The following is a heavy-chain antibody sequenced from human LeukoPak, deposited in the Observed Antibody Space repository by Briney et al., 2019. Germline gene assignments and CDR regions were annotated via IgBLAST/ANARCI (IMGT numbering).Heavy chain of an antibody. CDR1: GYTFTDYF. CDR3: ARGDSHDILTGGNWFDP. D-gene: IGHD3-9*01. CDR2: IIPIFGTA. Sequence: SVKVSCKASGYTFTDYFVQWFRQAPGQGLEWMGGIIPIFGTANYAQKFQGRVTITTDESTSTAYMELSRLRSEDTAVYYCARGDSHDILTGGNWFDPWGQGTLVTVSS. V-gene: IGHV1-69*05. J-gene: IGHJ5*02.